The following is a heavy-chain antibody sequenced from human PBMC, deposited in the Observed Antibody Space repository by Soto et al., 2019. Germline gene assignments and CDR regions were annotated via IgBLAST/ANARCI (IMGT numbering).Heavy chain of an antibody. J-gene: IGHJ3*02. CDR3: ARGGGYNWNDEKAFDI. CDR1: GFTFSSYW. CDR2: SNSDGSST. V-gene: IGHV3-74*01. Sequence: GGSLRLSCAASGFTFSSYWMHWVRQAPGKGLVWVSRSNSDGSSTSYADSVKGRFTISRDNAKNTLYLQMNSLRAEATAVYYCARGGGYNWNDEKAFDIWGQGTMVTVSS. D-gene: IGHD1-1*01.